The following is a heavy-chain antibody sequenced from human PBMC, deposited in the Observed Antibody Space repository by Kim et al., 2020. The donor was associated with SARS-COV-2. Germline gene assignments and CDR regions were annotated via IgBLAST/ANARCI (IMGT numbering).Heavy chain of an antibody. CDR3: GREGYCGGDCLDY. D-gene: IGHD2-21*02. J-gene: IGHJ4*02. V-gene: IGHV3-30*01. Sequence: DYADSVKGRFTMSRDNSKSTLYLQMNSLRAEDTAVYYCGREGYCGGDCLDYWGQGTLVTVSS.